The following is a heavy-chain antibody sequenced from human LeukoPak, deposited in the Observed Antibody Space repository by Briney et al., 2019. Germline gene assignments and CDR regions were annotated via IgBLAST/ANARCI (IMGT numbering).Heavy chain of an antibody. V-gene: IGHV4-59*12. CDR3: ARGIRDAFDI. CDR2: IYYSGST. Sequence: PSEALSLTCTVSGGSISSYYWSWIRQPPGKGLEWIGYIYYSGSTNYNPSLKSRVTISVDTSKNQFSLKLSSVTAADTAVYYCARGIRDAFDIWGQGTMVTVSS. D-gene: IGHD3-10*01. J-gene: IGHJ3*02. CDR1: GGSISSYY.